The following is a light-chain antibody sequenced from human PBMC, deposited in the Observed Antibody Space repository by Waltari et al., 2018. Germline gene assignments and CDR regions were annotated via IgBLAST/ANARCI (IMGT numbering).Light chain of an antibody. J-gene: IGKJ2*01. CDR3: QQYGSSPIYT. CDR1: QSVTSGY. CDR2: AIS. V-gene: IGKV3-20*01. Sequence: EIVLTQSPGTLSLSPGERATLSCTASQSVTSGYVAWYQQKPGQAPRLLIYAISTRATGISGRFSGSGSGTDFSLTISRLAPEDFAVYYCQQYGSSPIYTFGQGTKLEIK.